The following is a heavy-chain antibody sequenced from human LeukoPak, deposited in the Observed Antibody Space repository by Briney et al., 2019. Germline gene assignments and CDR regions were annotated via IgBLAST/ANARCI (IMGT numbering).Heavy chain of an antibody. D-gene: IGHD5-12*01. CDR1: GVSISSSSYY. CDR3: ARGARMSNFDY. CDR2: IYYSGST. V-gene: IGHV4-39*07. J-gene: IGHJ4*02. Sequence: SETLSLTCTVSGVSISSSSYYWAWIRQPPGKGLEWIGSIYYSGSTYYNPSLKSRVTISVDTSKNQFSPKVSSVTAADTAVYYCARGARMSNFDYWGQGTLVTVSS.